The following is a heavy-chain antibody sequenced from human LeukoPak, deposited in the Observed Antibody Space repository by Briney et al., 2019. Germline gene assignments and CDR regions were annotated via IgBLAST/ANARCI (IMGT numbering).Heavy chain of an antibody. CDR3: ARDVLR. CDR1: RDSITSGGYY. J-gene: IGHJ4*02. CDR2: IYKTGST. V-gene: IGHV4-31*03. Sequence: SETLSLTCTLSRDSITSGGYYWSWIRQRPGKGLEWIGYIYKTGSTYYNPSLKSRVTMSVDTSRNQFSLKLNSVTAADTAVYYCARDVLRWGQGTLVTVSS.